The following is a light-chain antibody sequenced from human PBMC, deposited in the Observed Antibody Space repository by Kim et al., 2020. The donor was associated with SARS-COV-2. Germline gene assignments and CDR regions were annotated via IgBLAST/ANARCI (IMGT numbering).Light chain of an antibody. V-gene: IGLV3-1*01. J-gene: IGLJ2*01. Sequence: SYELTQPPSVSVSPGQTASITCSGDNLGHKYASWYQQKPGQSPVLVIYQDKKRPSGIPDRFSGSNSGSTATLTISGAQTMDEADFYCQAWDRSTAVFGGG. CDR3: QAWDRSTAV. CDR2: QDK. CDR1: NLGHKY.